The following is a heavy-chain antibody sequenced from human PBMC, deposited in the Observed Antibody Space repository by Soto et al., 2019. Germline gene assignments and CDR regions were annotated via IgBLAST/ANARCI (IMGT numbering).Heavy chain of an antibody. CDR2: ISDDGDST. V-gene: IGHV3-23*01. Sequence: VGSLRLSCGASGFTFSDNAMTWVRQAPGKGLEWVSSISDDGDSTYYADSVKSRFAVSRDNSKNTLFLHVNSLGAEDTAVYYCAKSLSTAVNYGLDVWGQGTSVTVSS. CDR3: AKSLSTAVNYGLDV. J-gene: IGHJ6*02. D-gene: IGHD2-2*01. CDR1: GFTFSDNA.